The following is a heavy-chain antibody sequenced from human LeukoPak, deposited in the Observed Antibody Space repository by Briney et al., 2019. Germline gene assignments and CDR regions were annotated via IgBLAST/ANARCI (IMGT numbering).Heavy chain of an antibody. D-gene: IGHD7-27*01. CDR2: FYPGDSVI. CDR1: GYRFASFW. V-gene: IGHV5-51*01. J-gene: IGHJ4*02. CDR3: ARLPPGRRPNWGDY. Sequence: HGESLKFSCKGSGYRFASFWIGWVRQMPGKGLDWIGLFYPGDSVIRYSPSFQGQVTISADKSISTAYLQWSSLKASDTAMYYCARLPPGRRPNWGDYWGQGTLVTVSS.